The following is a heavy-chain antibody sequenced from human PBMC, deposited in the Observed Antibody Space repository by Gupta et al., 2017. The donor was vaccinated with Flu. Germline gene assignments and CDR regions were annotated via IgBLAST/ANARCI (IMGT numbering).Heavy chain of an antibody. V-gene: IGHV3-9*01. Sequence: EVQLVESGGDLVQPGRSLRLSCTASGFTFENYAMHWVRQAPGKGLEWVSTISWNSAITGYADSVEGRFSISRDNAKNSLSLQMYSLRTEDTAFYYCAKSVLGGITNNYFDSWGPGTLVTVSS. D-gene: IGHD2-8*02. CDR1: GFTFENYA. J-gene: IGHJ5*01. CDR3: AKSVLGGITNNYFDS. CDR2: ISWNSAIT.